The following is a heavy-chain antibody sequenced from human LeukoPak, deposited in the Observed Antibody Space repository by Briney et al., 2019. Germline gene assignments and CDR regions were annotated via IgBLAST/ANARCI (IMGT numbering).Heavy chain of an antibody. CDR3: ARVRPRYGDLRT. J-gene: IGHJ5*02. CDR1: GFTFSSYS. Sequence: GGPLRLSCAASGFTFSSYSMNWVRQAPGKGLEWVSSISSSSSYIYYADSVKGRFTISRDNAKNSLYLQMNSLRAEDTAVYYCARVRPRYGDLRTWGQGTLVTVSS. CDR2: ISSSSSYI. V-gene: IGHV3-21*01. D-gene: IGHD4-17*01.